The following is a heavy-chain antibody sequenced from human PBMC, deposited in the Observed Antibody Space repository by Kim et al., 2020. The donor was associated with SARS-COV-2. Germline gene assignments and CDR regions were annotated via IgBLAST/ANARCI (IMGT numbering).Heavy chain of an antibody. J-gene: IGHJ4*02. CDR3: ARVGTLLWFGDPSGFDY. CDR1: GFTFSSYS. D-gene: IGHD3-10*01. CDR2: ISSSSSTI. V-gene: IGHV3-48*04. Sequence: GGSLRLSCAASGFTFSSYSMNWVRQAPGKGLEWVSYISSSSSTIYYADSVKGRFTISRDNAKNSLYLQMNSLRAEDTAVYYCARVGTLLWFGDPSGFDYWGQGTLVTVSS.